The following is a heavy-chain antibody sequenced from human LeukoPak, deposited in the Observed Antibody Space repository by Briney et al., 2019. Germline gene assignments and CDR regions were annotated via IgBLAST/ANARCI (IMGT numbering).Heavy chain of an antibody. D-gene: IGHD6-13*01. CDR2: IYHSGST. CDR1: GGSISSDGYY. J-gene: IGHJ3*02. V-gene: IGHV4-30-2*01. CDR3: ARDLLAAAGDAFDI. Sequence: SETLSLTCTVSGGSISSDGYYWSWIRQPPGKGLEWIGHIYHSGSTYYNPSLKSRVTISVDTSKTQFSLKLSSVTAADTAVYYCARDLLAAAGDAFDIWGQGTMVTVSS.